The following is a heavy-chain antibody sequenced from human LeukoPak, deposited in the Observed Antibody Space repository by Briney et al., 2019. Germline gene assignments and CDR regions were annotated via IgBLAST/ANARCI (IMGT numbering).Heavy chain of an antibody. J-gene: IGHJ6*02. V-gene: IGHV4-4*07. CDR3: ARCGDSYAPYYYGMDV. CDR2: IYTSGST. Sequence: SETLSLTCTVSGGSISSYYWSWIRQPAGKGLEWIGRIYTSGSTNYNPSLKSRVTISVDTSKNQFSLKLSSVTAADTAVYYCARCGDSYAPYYYGMDVWGQGTTVAVSS. CDR1: GGSISSYY. D-gene: IGHD2-21*02.